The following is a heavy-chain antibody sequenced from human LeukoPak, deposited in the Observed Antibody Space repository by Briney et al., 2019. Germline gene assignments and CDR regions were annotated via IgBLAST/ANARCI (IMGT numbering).Heavy chain of an antibody. CDR1: GFDFSDFW. Sequence: GGSLRLSCAAAGFDFSDFWMSWVRQVPGKGLEWVATIKKDGSETHYVDSVKGRFTISRHNAESSLYLQMNSLRAEDTAVYYCARDYKSPDFWAGYPPYHHDHWGQGTLVTVSS. J-gene: IGHJ4*02. V-gene: IGHV3-7*01. D-gene: IGHD3/OR15-3a*01. CDR3: ARDYKSPDFWAGYPPYHHDH. CDR2: IKKDGSET.